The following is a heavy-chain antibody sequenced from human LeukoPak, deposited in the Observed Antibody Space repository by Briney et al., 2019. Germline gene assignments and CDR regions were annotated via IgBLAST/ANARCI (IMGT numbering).Heavy chain of an antibody. J-gene: IGHJ4*02. CDR3: ARLIPSLKGYYFDS. CDR1: GGSFSGYY. CDR2: INHSGST. Sequence: SETLSLTCAVYGGSFSGYYWSWIRQPPGKGLEWIGEINHSGSTNYNPSLKSRVTISVDTSKNQLSLKVSSVTAADTAVYYCARLIPSLKGYYFDSWGQGILVTVSS. D-gene: IGHD2-2*01. V-gene: IGHV4-34*01.